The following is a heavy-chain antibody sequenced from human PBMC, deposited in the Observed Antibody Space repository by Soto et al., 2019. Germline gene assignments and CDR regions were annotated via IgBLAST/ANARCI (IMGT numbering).Heavy chain of an antibody. CDR1: GFTFSSYA. CDR3: AKDSAAGHPYYYYGMDV. D-gene: IGHD6-13*01. V-gene: IGHV3-23*01. Sequence: GGSLRLSCAASGFTFSSYAISWVRQAPGKGLEWVSAISGSGGSTYYADSVKGRFTISRDNSKNTLYLQMNSLRAEDTAVYYCAKDSAAGHPYYYYGMDVWGQGTTVTVSS. J-gene: IGHJ6*02. CDR2: ISGSGGST.